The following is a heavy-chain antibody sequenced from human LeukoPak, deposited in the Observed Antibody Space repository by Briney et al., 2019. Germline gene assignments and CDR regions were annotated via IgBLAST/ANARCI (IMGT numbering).Heavy chain of an antibody. CDR2: INHSGST. CDR3: ARWKATVVNGGWKPFDY. Sequence: PSETLSLTCAVYGGSFSGYYWSWIRQPPGKGLEWIGEINHSGSTNYNPSLKSRVTISVDTSKNQFSLKLSSVTAADTAVYYCARWKATVVNGGWKPFDYWGQGTLVTVSS. V-gene: IGHV4-34*01. J-gene: IGHJ4*02. D-gene: IGHD4-23*01. CDR1: GGSFSGYY.